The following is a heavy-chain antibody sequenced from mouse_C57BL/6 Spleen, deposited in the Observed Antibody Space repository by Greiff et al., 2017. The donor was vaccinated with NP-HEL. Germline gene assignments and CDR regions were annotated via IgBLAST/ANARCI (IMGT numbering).Heavy chain of an antibody. CDR1: GYTFTSYW. Sequence: VQRVESGAELVKPGASVKLSCKASGYTFTSYWMHWVKQRPGRGLEWIGRIDPNSGGTKYNEKFKSKATLTVDKPSSTAYMQLSSLTSEDSAVYYCAREDYGSSPWFAYWGQGTLVTVSA. V-gene: IGHV1-72*01. CDR3: AREDYGSSPWFAY. CDR2: IDPNSGGT. J-gene: IGHJ3*01. D-gene: IGHD1-1*01.